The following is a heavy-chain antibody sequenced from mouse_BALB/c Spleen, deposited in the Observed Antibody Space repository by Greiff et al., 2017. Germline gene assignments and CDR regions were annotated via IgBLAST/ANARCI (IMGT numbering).Heavy chain of an antibody. V-gene: IGHV5-12-2*01. CDR1: GFTFSSYT. Sequence: EVQLVESGGGLVQPGGSLKLSCAASGFTFSSYTMSWVRQTPEKRLEWVAYISNGGGSTYYPDTVKGRFTISRDNAKNTLYLQMSSLKSEDTAMYYCARDYYGYCAMDYWGQGTSVTVSS. CDR2: ISNGGGST. J-gene: IGHJ4*01. CDR3: ARDYYGYCAMDY. D-gene: IGHD1-2*01.